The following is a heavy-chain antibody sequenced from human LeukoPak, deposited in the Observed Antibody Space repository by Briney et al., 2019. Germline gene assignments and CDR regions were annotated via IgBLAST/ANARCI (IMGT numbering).Heavy chain of an antibody. CDR2: MNPNSGNT. V-gene: IGHV1-8*01. D-gene: IGHD5-18*01. CDR1: GYTFTSYD. CDR3: ARGRMGIPVRSYYMDV. Sequence: ASVKVSCKASGYTFTSYDINWVRQATGQGLEWMGWMNPNSGNTGYAQKFQGRVTMTRNTSISTAYMELSSLRSEDTAVYYCARGRMGIPVRSYYMDVWGKGTTVTISS. J-gene: IGHJ6*03.